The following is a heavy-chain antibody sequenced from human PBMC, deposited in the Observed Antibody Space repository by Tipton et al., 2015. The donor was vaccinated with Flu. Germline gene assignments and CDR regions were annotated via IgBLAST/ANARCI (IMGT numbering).Heavy chain of an antibody. V-gene: IGHV6-1*01. Sequence: PGLVKPSQTLSLTCGIAGDSVPSTTATWNWIRQSSSRGLEWLGRTYYRSNWNYDYAMSVRGRISITADTSMNQISLHLNSLTPEDTAGYYCARDPGLTGGPIWFDPCGQGTLVTVSS. D-gene: IGHD7-27*01. J-gene: IGHJ5*02. CDR1: GDSVPSTTAT. CDR2: TYYRSNWNY. CDR3: ARDPGLTGGPIWFDP.